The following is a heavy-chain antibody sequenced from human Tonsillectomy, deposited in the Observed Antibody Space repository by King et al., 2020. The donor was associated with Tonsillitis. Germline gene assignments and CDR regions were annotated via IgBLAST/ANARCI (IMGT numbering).Heavy chain of an antibody. V-gene: IGHV3-74*01. J-gene: IGHJ4*02. CDR2: INSDGSST. CDR1: GYTFSSYW. Sequence: VQLVESGGGLVQPGGSLRLSCAASGYTFSSYWMHWVRQAPGKGLVWVSRINSDGSSTSYADSVKGRFTISRDNAKNTLYLQMNSLRAEDTAVYYCAADYGSGSYYKNPYYFDYWGQGTLVTVSS. CDR3: AADYGSGSYYKNPYYFDY. D-gene: IGHD3-10*01.